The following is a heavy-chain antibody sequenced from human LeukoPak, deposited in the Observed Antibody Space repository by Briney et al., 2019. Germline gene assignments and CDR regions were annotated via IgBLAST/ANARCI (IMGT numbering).Heavy chain of an antibody. D-gene: IGHD3-3*01. V-gene: IGHV4-39*01. Sequence: SETLSLTSTVSGGSISSSSYYWGWIRHPPGTGLEWIGSIYSGGNTYYNPSLKSRVTISVDASKNQCSLRLSSVTAADTAVYYCGRYDHPVITPIDSWDQGTLVTVSS. J-gene: IGHJ4*02. CDR3: GRYDHPVITPIDS. CDR2: IYSGGNT. CDR1: GGSISSSSYY.